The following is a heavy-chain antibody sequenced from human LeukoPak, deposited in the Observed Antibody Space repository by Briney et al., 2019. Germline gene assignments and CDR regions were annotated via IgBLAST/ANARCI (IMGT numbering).Heavy chain of an antibody. CDR3: ARGVCSSISCYYFDY. J-gene: IGHJ4*02. D-gene: IGHD2-2*01. V-gene: IGHV3-30-3*01. Sequence: GRSLRLSCAASGFTFSSYAMHWVRQAPGKGLEWVAVISYDGSKKYYADSAKGRFTISRDNSKNTLYLQMNSLRAEDTAVYYCARGVCSSISCYYFDYWGQGTLVTVSS. CDR1: GFTFSSYA. CDR2: ISYDGSKK.